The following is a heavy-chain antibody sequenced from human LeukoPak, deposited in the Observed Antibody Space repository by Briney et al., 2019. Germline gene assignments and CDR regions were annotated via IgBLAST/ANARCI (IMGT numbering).Heavy chain of an antibody. V-gene: IGHV4-31*03. D-gene: IGHD5-18*01. CDR3: ARATLIQLWLADAFDT. Sequence: SQTLSLTCTVSGGSISSGGYYWSWIRQHPGKGLEWIGYIYYSGSTYYNPSLKSRVTISVDTSKNQFSLKLSSVTAADTAVYYCARATLIQLWLADAFDTWGQGTMVTVSS. J-gene: IGHJ3*02. CDR1: GGSISSGGYY. CDR2: IYYSGST.